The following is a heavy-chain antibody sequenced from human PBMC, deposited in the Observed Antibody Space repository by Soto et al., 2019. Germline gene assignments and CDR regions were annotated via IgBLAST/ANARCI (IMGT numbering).Heavy chain of an antibody. Sequence: GGSLRLSCAASGFTFSSYAMSWVRQAPGKGLEWVSAISGSGGSTYYADSVKGRFTISRDNSKNTLYLQMNSLRAEDTAVYYCAKVCGGGSCITRTYWGQGTLVTVSS. J-gene: IGHJ4*02. D-gene: IGHD2-15*01. CDR3: AKVCGGGSCITRTY. CDR1: GFTFSSYA. V-gene: IGHV3-23*01. CDR2: ISGSGGST.